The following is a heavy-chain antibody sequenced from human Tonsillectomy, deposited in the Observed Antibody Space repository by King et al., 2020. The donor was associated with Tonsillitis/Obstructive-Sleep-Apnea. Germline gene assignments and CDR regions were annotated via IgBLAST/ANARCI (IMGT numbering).Heavy chain of an antibody. V-gene: IGHV3-23*04. CDR2: ISGSGGST. CDR1: GFTFSSYA. D-gene: IGHD2-21*02. CDR3: AKLGGDSVFYWFDP. J-gene: IGHJ5*02. Sequence: VQLVESGGGLVQPGGSLRLSCAASGFTFSSYAMSWVRQAPGKGLEWVSAISGSGGSTYYADSVKGRLNISRDNSKNTLYLQMNSLRAEDTDVYYCAKLGGDSVFYWFDPWGQGTLVTVSS.